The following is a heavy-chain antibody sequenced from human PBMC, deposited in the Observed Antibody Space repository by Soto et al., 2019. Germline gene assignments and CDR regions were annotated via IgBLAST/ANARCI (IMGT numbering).Heavy chain of an antibody. CDR1: GGPISSGGYS. CDR2: MYHSGST. V-gene: IGHV4-30-2*01. D-gene: IGHD3-10*01. Sequence: SETLSLTCAVSGGPISSGGYSWSWIRQPPGKGLEWIGYMYHSGSTYYNPSLKSRVTISIDRSKNQFSLKLSSVTAADTAVYYCARYDTYYYGSAQQFDYWGQGTLVTVSS. J-gene: IGHJ4*02. CDR3: ARYDTYYYGSAQQFDY.